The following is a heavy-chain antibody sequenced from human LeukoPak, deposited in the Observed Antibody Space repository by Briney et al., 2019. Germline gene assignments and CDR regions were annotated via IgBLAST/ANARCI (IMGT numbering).Heavy chain of an antibody. Sequence: SVKVSCKASGGTFSSYGISWVRQAPGQGLEWMAGIIPIFGATHYAQKLKGRVTITADESTSTAYMELSSLRFEDTAVYYCATDPLGYCSGTNCYTRMEFDYWGQGTVVTVSS. V-gene: IGHV1-69*13. CDR2: IIPIFGAT. CDR1: GGTFSSYG. J-gene: IGHJ4*02. D-gene: IGHD2-2*01. CDR3: ATDPLGYCSGTNCYTRMEFDY.